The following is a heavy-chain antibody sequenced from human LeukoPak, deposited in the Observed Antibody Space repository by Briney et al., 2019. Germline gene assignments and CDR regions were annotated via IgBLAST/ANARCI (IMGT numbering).Heavy chain of an antibody. D-gene: IGHD3-3*01. V-gene: IGHV3-23*01. J-gene: IGHJ5*02. Sequence: GGSLRLSCAASGFTFSSYAMSWVRQTPGKWLEWVSAISGSGGSTYYADSVKGRFTISRDNSKSTLYLQMNSLRAEDTAVYYCAKNGAYDFWSGYAFDPWGQGTLVTVSS. CDR1: GFTFSSYA. CDR2: ISGSGGST. CDR3: AKNGAYDFWSGYAFDP.